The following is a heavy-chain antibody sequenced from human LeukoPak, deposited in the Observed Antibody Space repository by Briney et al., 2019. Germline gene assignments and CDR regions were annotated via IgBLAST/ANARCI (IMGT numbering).Heavy chain of an antibody. J-gene: IGHJ6*02. V-gene: IGHV4-39*02. CDR2: IYYSGST. CDR1: GGSISSSSYY. D-gene: IGHD3-22*01. CDR3: ARDSSGYLHYYYGMDA. Sequence: SETLSLTCTVSGGSISSSSYYWGWIRQPPGKGLEWIGSIYYSGSTYYNPSLKSRVTISVDTSKNQSSLKLSSVTAADTAVYYCARDSSGYLHYYYGMDAWGQGTTVTVSS.